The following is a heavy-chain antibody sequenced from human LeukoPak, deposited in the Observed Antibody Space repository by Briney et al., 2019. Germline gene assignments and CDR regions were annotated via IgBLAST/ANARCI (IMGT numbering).Heavy chain of an antibody. CDR1: GLTFSNYG. Sequence: PGGSPRLSCAASGLTFSNYGMTWVRQAPGKGLEWVSTISGSGGSTYYADSVKGRFTISRDNSKNTLYLQMNSLRAEDTAIYYCAKDRSWSGSYEDYWGQGTLVTVSS. D-gene: IGHD1-26*01. CDR3: AKDRSWSGSYEDY. V-gene: IGHV3-23*01. J-gene: IGHJ4*02. CDR2: ISGSGGST.